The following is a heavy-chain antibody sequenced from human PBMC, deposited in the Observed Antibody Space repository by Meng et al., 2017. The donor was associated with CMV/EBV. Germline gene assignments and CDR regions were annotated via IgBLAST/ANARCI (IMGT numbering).Heavy chain of an antibody. CDR2: IYPSDSDT. V-gene: IGHV5-51*01. D-gene: IGHD3-3*01. J-gene: IGHJ3*02. CDR3: ARLSSHYDFWSGFYVGDGFDM. Sequence: GGSLRLSCKASGYSFTNYWIGWVRQMPGKGLEWMGIIYPSDSDTRYSPSFQGQVTISADNSISTAYLQWWSSLKASDTAMYYCARLSSHYDFWSGFYVGDGFDMWGQGTMVTVSS. CDR1: GYSFTNYW.